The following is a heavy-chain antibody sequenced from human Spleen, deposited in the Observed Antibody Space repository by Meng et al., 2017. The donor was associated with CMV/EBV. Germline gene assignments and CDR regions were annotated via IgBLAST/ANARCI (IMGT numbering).Heavy chain of an antibody. J-gene: IGHJ5*02. CDR1: RFTVSSNY. CDR3: AREEPGGWFDP. V-gene: IGHV3-66*03. CDR2: IYSSGTT. D-gene: IGHD1-14*01. Sequence: GESLKISCAASRFTVSSNYMSWVRQAPGKGLEWVSVIYSSGTTHHADAVKGRFTISRDNSRNTVYLQMNSLRPEDTAVYFCAREEPGGWFDPWGQGTLVTVSS.